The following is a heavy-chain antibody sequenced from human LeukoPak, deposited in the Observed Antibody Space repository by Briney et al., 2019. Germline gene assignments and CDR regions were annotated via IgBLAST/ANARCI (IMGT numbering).Heavy chain of an antibody. CDR1: GXTFSSYS. Sequence: GGALRLSCAASGXTFSSYSMKWGRQAPGKGLEWVSFIGSSISYISYADSVKGRFTISRDNAKNSLYLQMNSLRAEDTAVYYCAREGYYSGMDVWGQGTTVTVSS. CDR3: AREGYYSGMDV. CDR2: IGSSISYI. J-gene: IGHJ6*02. V-gene: IGHV3-21*01.